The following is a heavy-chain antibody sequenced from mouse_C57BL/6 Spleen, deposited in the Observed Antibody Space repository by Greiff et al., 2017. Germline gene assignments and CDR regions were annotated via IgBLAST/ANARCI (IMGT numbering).Heavy chain of an antibody. CDR2: ISSGSSTI. D-gene: IGHD1-1*01. CDR3: ARHYYGSSYDAMDY. CDR1: GFTFSDYG. J-gene: IGHJ4*01. V-gene: IGHV5-17*01. Sequence: EVMLVESGGGLVKPGGSLKLSCAASGFTFSDYGMHWVRQAPETGLEWVAYISSGSSTIYYADTVKGRFTISRDNAKNTLFLQMTRRRSEDTAMDYCARHYYGSSYDAMDYWGQGTSVTVSS.